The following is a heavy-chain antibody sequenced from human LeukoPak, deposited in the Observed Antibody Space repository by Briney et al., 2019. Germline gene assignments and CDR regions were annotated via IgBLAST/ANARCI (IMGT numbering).Heavy chain of an antibody. J-gene: IGHJ4*02. Sequence: SETLSLTCTVSGGSISSYYWSWLRQPAGKGLEWIGRIYASGSTNYNPSLKSRVTMSVDTSKNQFSLKLSSLTAADTAVYYCERLRYDYVWGSYHFDYWGQGTLVTVSS. D-gene: IGHD3-16*02. CDR2: IYASGST. V-gene: IGHV4-4*07. CDR1: GGSISSYY. CDR3: ERLRYDYVWGSYHFDY.